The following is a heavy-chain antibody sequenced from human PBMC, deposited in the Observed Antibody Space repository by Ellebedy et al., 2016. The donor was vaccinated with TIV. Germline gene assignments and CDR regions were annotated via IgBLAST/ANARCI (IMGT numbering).Heavy chain of an antibody. CDR3: VRRRSGWYYFDY. D-gene: IGHD6-19*01. CDR2: MNSDGRSI. Sequence: GESLKISCAASGFTFSDQWMHGVRQGPGKGLVWVARMNSDGRSISYADSVKGRFTISRDNAKNTLYLQMNSLRAEDTAVYYCVRRRSGWYYFDYWGQGTLVTVSS. J-gene: IGHJ4*02. V-gene: IGHV3-74*01. CDR1: GFTFSDQW.